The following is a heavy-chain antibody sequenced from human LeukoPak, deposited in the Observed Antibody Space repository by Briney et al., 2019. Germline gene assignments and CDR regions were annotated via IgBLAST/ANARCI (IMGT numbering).Heavy chain of an antibody. V-gene: IGHV4-59*01. CDR2: IYYTGST. Sequence: SETLSLTCTVSGGSISTYYWSWIRQSPGKGLEWIGYIYYTGSTNYNPSLKSRVTISVDTSKNQFSLKLSSVTAADTAVYYCARGSWVTFDYWGQGTLVTVSS. CDR1: GGSISTYY. D-gene: IGHD2-21*02. CDR3: ARGSWVTFDY. J-gene: IGHJ4*02.